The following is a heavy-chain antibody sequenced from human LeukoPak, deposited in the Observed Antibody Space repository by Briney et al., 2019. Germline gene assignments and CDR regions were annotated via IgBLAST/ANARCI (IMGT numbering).Heavy chain of an antibody. CDR1: GFNFSGYA. CDR3: AKDLGYCSSTSCHVSAFDI. V-gene: IGHV3-23*01. CDR2: ISGSAGTT. D-gene: IGHD2-2*01. J-gene: IGHJ3*02. Sequence: GGSLRLSCAASGFNFSGYAMSWVRQAPGKGLGRVTAISGSAGTTYYADSVKGRFTISRDNSKNTLYLQMNSLRAEDTAVYYCAKDLGYCSSTSCHVSAFDIWGQGTMVTVSS.